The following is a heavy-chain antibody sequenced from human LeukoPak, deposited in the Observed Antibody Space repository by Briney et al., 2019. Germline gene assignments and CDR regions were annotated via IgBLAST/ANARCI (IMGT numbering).Heavy chain of an antibody. CDR1: GFDFINFH. CDR2: VSKDGNNI. Sequence: PPGGSLILSCAASGFDFINFHIPWVRPAPGKGLEWLAFVSKDGNNIYYADSVKGRFTISRDNSKSTLYLQMNSLRADDTAIYYCARDFLWLVDYWGQGTLVTVSS. D-gene: IGHD6-19*01. J-gene: IGHJ4*02. CDR3: ARDFLWLVDY. V-gene: IGHV3-30-3*01.